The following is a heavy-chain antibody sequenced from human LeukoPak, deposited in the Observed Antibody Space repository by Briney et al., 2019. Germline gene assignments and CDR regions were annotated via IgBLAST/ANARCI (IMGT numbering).Heavy chain of an antibody. Sequence: ASVKVSCRVSGYTLTELSMHWVRQAPGKGLEWTGGFDPEDGETIYAQKFQGRVTMTEDTSTDTAYMELSSLRSEDTAVYYCATDASRPHGTFDYWGQGTLVTVSS. V-gene: IGHV1-24*01. CDR1: GYTLTELS. D-gene: IGHD1-26*01. CDR2: FDPEDGET. J-gene: IGHJ4*02. CDR3: ATDASRPHGTFDY.